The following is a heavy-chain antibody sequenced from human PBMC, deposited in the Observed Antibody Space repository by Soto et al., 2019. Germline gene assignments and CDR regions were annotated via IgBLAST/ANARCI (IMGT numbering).Heavy chain of an antibody. V-gene: IGHV4-34*01. D-gene: IGHD6-13*01. CDR1: GGSFSGYY. CDR3: ARGPIIAAAGTVGFDP. Sequence: SETLSLTCAVYGGSFSGYYWSWIRQPPGKGLEWIGEINHSGSTNYNPSLKSRVTISVDKSKNQFSLKLSSVTAADTAVYYCARGPIIAAAGTVGFDPWGQGTLLTVSS. J-gene: IGHJ5*02. CDR2: INHSGST.